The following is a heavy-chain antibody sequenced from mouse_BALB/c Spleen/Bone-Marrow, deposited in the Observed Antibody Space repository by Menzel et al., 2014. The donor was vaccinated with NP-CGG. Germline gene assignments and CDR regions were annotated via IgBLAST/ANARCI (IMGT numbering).Heavy chain of an antibody. CDR1: GYTFTDYA. J-gene: IGHJ4*01. CDR3: ARDAMDY. V-gene: IGHV1S137*01. CDR2: ISTYYGDA. Sequence: VQLQQSGAELVRPGVSVKISCKGSGYTFTDYAMHWVKQSHAKSLEWIGVISTYYGDASYNQKFKGKATITVDKSSSTAYMELARLTSEDSAIYYCARDAMDYWGQGTSVTVSS.